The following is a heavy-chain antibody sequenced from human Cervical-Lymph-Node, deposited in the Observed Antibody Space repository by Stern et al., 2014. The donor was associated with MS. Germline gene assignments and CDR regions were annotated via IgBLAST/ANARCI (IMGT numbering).Heavy chain of an antibody. Sequence: VQLVESGPGLVKPSDTLSLTCTVSGGSISSYYWSWIRQPPGKGLEWIGYFFYSGSTNYNPSLKSRVTISVDTSKNQFSLKLSSVTAADTAVYYCARGHSSGWYAFDYWGQGTLVTVSS. D-gene: IGHD6-19*01. CDR1: GGSISSYY. CDR2: FFYSGST. J-gene: IGHJ4*02. V-gene: IGHV4-59*07. CDR3: ARGHSSGWYAFDY.